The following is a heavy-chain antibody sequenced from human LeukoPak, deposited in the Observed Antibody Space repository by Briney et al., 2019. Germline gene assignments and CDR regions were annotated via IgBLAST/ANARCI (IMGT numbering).Heavy chain of an antibody. D-gene: IGHD1-26*01. CDR2: IKYDASST. Sequence: GGSLRLSCADSGFTFSSHWMHWVRQAPGKGLVWVSRIKYDASSTSYADSVKGRFTISRDNAKNTLYLQMNSLRAENTAVYYCARGATYAYYQDYWGQGTLVTVSS. J-gene: IGHJ4*02. CDR3: ARGATYAYYQDY. CDR1: GFTFSSHW. V-gene: IGHV3-74*01.